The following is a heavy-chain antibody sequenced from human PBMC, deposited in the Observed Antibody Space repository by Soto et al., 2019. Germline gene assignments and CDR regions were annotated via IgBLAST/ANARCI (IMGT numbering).Heavy chain of an antibody. Sequence: EVQLVESGGGLVQPGESLRLSCAASGFSFSSYGMHWVRQGPGKGLEYVSGISSDGGGAYYANSVKGRFSISRDNSKNTLYLQMCSLRPEDMAVYYCARRGGSGSYPFDYWGQGTLVTVSS. CDR1: GFSFSSYG. D-gene: IGHD1-26*01. CDR3: ARRGGSGSYPFDY. CDR2: ISSDGGGA. V-gene: IGHV3-64*01. J-gene: IGHJ4*02.